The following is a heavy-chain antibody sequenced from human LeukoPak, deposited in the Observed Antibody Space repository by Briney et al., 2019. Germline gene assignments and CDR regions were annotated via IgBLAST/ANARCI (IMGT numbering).Heavy chain of an antibody. CDR1: GFTFSSYW. CDR3: STGSGHVFDI. D-gene: IGHD3-10*01. Sequence: GGSLRLSCAASGFTFSSYWMHWVRQVPGKGLVWVSRINSDGSSTSYADSVKGRFTISRDNAKNTLYVQMNSLRAEDTAVYYCSTGSGHVFDIWGRGTMVTV. J-gene: IGHJ3*02. CDR2: INSDGSST. V-gene: IGHV3-74*01.